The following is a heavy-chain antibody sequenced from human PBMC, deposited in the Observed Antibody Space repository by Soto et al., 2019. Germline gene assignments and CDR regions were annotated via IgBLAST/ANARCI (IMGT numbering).Heavy chain of an antibody. V-gene: IGHV3-30-3*01. CDR1: GFTFSSYA. CDR2: ISYDGSNK. Sequence: GGSLRLSCAASGFTFSSYAMHWVRQAPGKGLEWVAVISYDGSNKYYADSVKGRFTISRDNSKNTLYLQMNSLRAEDTAVYYCARDGRYYDSSGWWGYYFDYWGQGTLVTVSS. CDR3: ARDGRYYDSSGWWGYYFDY. J-gene: IGHJ4*02. D-gene: IGHD3-22*01.